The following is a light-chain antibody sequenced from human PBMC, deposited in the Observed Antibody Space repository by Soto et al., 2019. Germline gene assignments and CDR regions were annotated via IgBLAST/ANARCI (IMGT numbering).Light chain of an antibody. Sequence: IQLTQSPSSLSASLGDRVTITCRASQDIRSYLAWYQQKPGNAPKLLIFAASTLQSGVPSTFSGSGSGTDFTLTISGLQPEDFATYYCQQFRGTFGQGTKVEIE. V-gene: IGKV1-9*01. CDR3: QQFRGT. J-gene: IGKJ1*01. CDR1: QDIRSY. CDR2: AAS.